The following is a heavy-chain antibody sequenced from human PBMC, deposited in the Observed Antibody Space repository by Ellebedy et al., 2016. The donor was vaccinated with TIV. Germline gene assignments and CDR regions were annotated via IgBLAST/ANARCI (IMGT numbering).Heavy chain of an antibody. CDR2: IMPILDIA. J-gene: IGHJ4*02. Sequence: AASVKVSCKASGGTFSRYALNWVRQAPGQGLEWMGRIMPILDIANYAQKFQGRVTITADKSTSTAYRELSSLRTEDTAVFYCARTVSYSSGWYGYWGQGTLVTVSS. D-gene: IGHD6-19*01. CDR1: GGTFSRYA. CDR3: ARTVSYSSGWYGY. V-gene: IGHV1-69*04.